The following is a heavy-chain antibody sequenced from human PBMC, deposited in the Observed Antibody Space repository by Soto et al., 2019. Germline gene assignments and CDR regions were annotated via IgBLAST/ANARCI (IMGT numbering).Heavy chain of an antibody. CDR2: ISSSSSYI. Sequence: TGGSLRLSCAASGFTFSSYSMNWVRQAPGKGLEWVSSISSSSSYIYYADSVKGRFTISRDNAKNSLYLQMNSLRAEDTAVYYCASLGYCSRCFGMDVWGQGTTVNVSS. CDR1: GFTFSSYS. CDR3: ASLGYCSRCFGMDV. J-gene: IGHJ6*02. D-gene: IGHD2-2*01. V-gene: IGHV3-21*01.